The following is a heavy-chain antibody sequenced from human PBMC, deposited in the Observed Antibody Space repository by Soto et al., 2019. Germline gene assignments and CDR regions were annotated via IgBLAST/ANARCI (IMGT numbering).Heavy chain of an antibody. CDR3: ASVAHCSDTSAYRWFDS. V-gene: IGHV3-7*01. Sequence: EVQLVDSGGGLVQPGGSLRLSCAASGFSFSNYWMSWVRQAPGKGLEWVANIKEDGSEKYYVDSVKGRFTVSRDNAENTLYLQMSRLRVEDTAVYYCASVAHCSDTSAYRWFDSWGQGTLVTVSS. D-gene: IGHD3-22*01. CDR1: GFSFSNYW. J-gene: IGHJ5*01. CDR2: IKEDGSEK.